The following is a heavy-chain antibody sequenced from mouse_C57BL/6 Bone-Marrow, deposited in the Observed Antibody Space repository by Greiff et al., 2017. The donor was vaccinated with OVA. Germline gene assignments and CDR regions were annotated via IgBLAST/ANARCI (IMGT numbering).Heavy chain of an antibody. CDR1: GYTFTDYY. CDR3: ERSEDCYYFAWFAY. Sequence: EVQLQQSGPELVKPGASVKISCKASGYTFTDYYMNWVKQSHGKSLEWIGDINPNNGGTSYNQKFKGKATLTVDKSSSTAYMELRSLTSEDYAVYYCERSEDCYYFAWFAYWGQGTLVTVSA. V-gene: IGHV1-26*01. J-gene: IGHJ3*01. CDR2: INPNNGGT. D-gene: IGHD2-3*01.